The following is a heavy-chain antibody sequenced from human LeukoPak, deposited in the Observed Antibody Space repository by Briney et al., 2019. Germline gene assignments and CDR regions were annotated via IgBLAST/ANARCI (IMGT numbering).Heavy chain of an antibody. CDR1: GFTFDGYA. Sequence: GGSLRLSCAASGFTFDGYAMHWVRQAPGKGLEWVSGIRWNSGSICYADSVKGRFTISRDNAKNSLYLQMNSLRAEDTALYYCAKDAGYSSGQTAFDYLLQGTLATVPS. D-gene: IGHD6-19*01. V-gene: IGHV3-9*01. J-gene: IGHJ4*02. CDR2: IRWNSGSI. CDR3: AKDAGYSSGQTAFDY.